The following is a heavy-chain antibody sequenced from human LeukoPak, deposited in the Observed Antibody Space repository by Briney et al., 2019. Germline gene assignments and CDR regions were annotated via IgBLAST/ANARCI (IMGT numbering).Heavy chain of an antibody. J-gene: IGHJ4*02. CDR2: ISDGGTNK. D-gene: IGHD5-24*01. CDR3: AKEGMLEMATVD. V-gene: IGHV3-30-3*01. CDR1: GFSFSNYA. Sequence: QPGGSLRLSCAASGFSFSNYAMHWVRQTPGKGLEWVAVISDGGTNKNYADSVKGRFTIFRDNSKNTLYLQMNSLRAEDTAVYYCAKEGMLEMATVDWGQGTLVTVSS.